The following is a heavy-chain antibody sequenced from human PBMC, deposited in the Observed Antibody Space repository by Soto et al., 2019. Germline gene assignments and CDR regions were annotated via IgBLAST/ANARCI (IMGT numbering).Heavy chain of an antibody. CDR2: INHSGSP. J-gene: IGHJ3*02. D-gene: IGHD3-16*02. V-gene: IGHV4-34*01. Sequence: SETLSLTCAVYGGSFSAYYWSWIRQPPGKGLEWIGEINHSGSPNYNPSLKSRVTISLDTSKNQFSLKLSSVTAADTALYYCGGGDYDYIWGSYPKKQLDAFDIWGQGTMVTVSS. CDR1: GGSFSAYY. CDR3: GGGDYDYIWGSYPKKQLDAFDI.